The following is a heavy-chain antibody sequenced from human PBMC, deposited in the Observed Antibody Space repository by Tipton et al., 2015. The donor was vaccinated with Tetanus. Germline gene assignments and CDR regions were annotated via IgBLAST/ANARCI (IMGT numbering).Heavy chain of an antibody. Sequence: LRLSCAVSGGSITSDNHYWSWIRQPPGKGLEWIGYIYHSGSTYYNASLKSRLDISLDTSKNQFSLRLTSVTAADTAVYYCVRGRGLGEYSFGFEYWGPGVLVTVSS. V-gene: IGHV4-30-4*08. CDR2: IYHSGST. J-gene: IGHJ4*02. CDR1: GGSITSDNHY. CDR3: VRGRGLGEYSFGFEY. D-gene: IGHD4-11*01.